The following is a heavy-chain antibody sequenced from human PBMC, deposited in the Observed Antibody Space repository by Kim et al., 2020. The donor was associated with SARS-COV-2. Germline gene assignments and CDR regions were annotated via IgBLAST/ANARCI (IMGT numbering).Heavy chain of an antibody. CDR2: TT. CDR3: ARGYRGAFDY. D-gene: IGHD1-1*01. Sequence: TTDYAPSVKGRLTISRDDSKNSLYLQMNSLKTEDTAVYYCARGYRGAFDYWGQGTLVTVSS. V-gene: IGHV3-72*01. J-gene: IGHJ4*02.